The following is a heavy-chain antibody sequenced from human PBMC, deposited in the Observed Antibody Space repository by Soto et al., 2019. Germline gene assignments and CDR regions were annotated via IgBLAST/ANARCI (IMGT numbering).Heavy chain of an antibody. J-gene: IGHJ4*02. CDR1: GFTFSNYD. CDR3: SKDSSGWYEVYMDY. Sequence: PGGSLRLSCAASGFTFSNYDMLWVRQAPGKGLEKVSGISNNGGHTDYAETVKGRFTISRDNSKNTLYLKMISLRAEDMAVYYYSKDSSGWYEVYMDYWGQGTLVTVSS. V-gene: IGHV3-64*02. D-gene: IGHD6-19*01. CDR2: ISNNGGHT.